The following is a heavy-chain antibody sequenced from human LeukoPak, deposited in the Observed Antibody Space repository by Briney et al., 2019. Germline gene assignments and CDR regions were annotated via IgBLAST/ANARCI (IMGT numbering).Heavy chain of an antibody. V-gene: IGHV4-34*01. CDR2: INHGGLT. CDR3: ARARAFVWGSYRYIPYYFDP. CDR1: GDSFKNYY. D-gene: IGHD3-16*02. Sequence: SETLSLTCAVYGDSFKNYYWTWIRQSPEKGLEWIGEINHGGLTSYNPSLESRLTLLVDTSKNQFSLNLRSVTDADTAVYFCARARAFVWGSYRYIPYYFDPWGQGTLVTVSS. J-gene: IGHJ5*02.